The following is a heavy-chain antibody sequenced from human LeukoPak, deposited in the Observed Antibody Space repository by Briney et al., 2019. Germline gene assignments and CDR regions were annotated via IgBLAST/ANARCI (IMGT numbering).Heavy chain of an antibody. CDR1: GNSFTSYW. Sequence: GESLKISCKGSGNSFTSYWIGWVRQMPGKGLEWMGIIYFGDSHTRYSPSFQGQVTISADKSISTAYLQWSSLKASDTAIYYCARSAGSSSSWEFDYWGQGTLVTVSS. D-gene: IGHD6-13*01. J-gene: IGHJ4*02. V-gene: IGHV5-51*01. CDR3: ARSAGSSSSWEFDY. CDR2: IYFGDSHT.